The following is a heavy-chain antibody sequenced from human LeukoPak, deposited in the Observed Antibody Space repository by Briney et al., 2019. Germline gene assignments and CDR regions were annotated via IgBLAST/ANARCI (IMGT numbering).Heavy chain of an antibody. V-gene: IGHV4-4*02. CDR3: TRSYFGSGTFNGFDY. J-gene: IGHJ4*02. D-gene: IGHD3-10*01. CDR2: IYHSGTT. CDR1: GTSISLSNW. Sequence: KTSETLSLTSAVSGTSISLSNWWTWVRQPPGKGLEWIGEIYHSGTTNYNPSLKSRVTISLDKSRNQFSLNLNSVSAADTAVYYCTRSYFGSGTFNGFDYWGQGTLVTVSS.